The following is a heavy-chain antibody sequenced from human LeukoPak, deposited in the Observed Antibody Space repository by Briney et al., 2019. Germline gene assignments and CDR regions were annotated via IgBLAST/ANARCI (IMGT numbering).Heavy chain of an antibody. D-gene: IGHD6-19*01. J-gene: IGHJ4*02. CDR2: ISGSGGST. V-gene: IGHV3-23*01. CDR1: GFTFSSYA. Sequence: GGSLRLSCAASGFTFSSYAMSWVRQAPGKGLEWVSAISGSGGSTYYADSVKGRFTISRDNSKNTLYLQMNSLRAEDTAVYYCANSRGRAVAGTSFDYWGQGTLVTVSS. CDR3: ANSRGRAVAGTSFDY.